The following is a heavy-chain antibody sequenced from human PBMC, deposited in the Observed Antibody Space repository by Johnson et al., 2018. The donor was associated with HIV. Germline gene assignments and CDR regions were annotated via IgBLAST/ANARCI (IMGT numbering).Heavy chain of an antibody. Sequence: VQLMESGGGLVQPGGSLRLSCAASGFTFNNYWMSWVRQGPGKGLEWVANIKQDGSEKYYVDSVKGRFTISRDNAKNSLYLQMNRLRAEDTAVYYCYAFDIWGKGTMVTVSS. CDR3: YAFDI. V-gene: IGHV3-7*01. CDR2: IKQDGSEK. J-gene: IGHJ3*02. CDR1: GFTFNNYW.